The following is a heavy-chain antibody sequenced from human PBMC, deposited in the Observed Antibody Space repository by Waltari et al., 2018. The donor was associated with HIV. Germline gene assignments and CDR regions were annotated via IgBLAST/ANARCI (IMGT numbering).Heavy chain of an antibody. Sequence: EVQLVESGGGLVQPGGSLRLSCAASGFTFSSYWMHWVRQAPGKGLVWVSRINTDGSDTRYGDSVKGRFTISRDNAKNTLYLQMNSLRDEDTAMYYCARDRYTGSPDFDYWGQGTLVSVSS. V-gene: IGHV3-74*01. CDR2: INTDGSDT. J-gene: IGHJ4*02. CDR3: ARDRYTGSPDFDY. D-gene: IGHD1-26*01. CDR1: GFTFSSYW.